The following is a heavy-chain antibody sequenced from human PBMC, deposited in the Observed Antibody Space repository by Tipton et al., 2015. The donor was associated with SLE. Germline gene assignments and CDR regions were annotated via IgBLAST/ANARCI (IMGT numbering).Heavy chain of an antibody. D-gene: IGHD6-13*01. CDR2: IYYSGST. V-gene: IGHV4-30-4*01. J-gene: IGHJ5*02. CDR3: ASRAGAAAAS. CDR1: GGSISSGDYY. Sequence: LRLSCTVSGGSISSGDYYWSWIRQPPGKGLEWIGYIYYSGSTYYNPSLKSRVTISVDTSKNQFSLKLSSVTAADTAVYYCASRAGAAAASWGQGTLVTVSS.